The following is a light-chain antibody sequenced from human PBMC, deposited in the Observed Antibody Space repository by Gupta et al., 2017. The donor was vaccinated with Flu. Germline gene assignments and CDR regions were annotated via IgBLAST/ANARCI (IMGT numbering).Light chain of an antibody. J-gene: IGKJ1*01. V-gene: IGKV1-5*03. CDR2: QAS. CDR1: QSITSW. CDR3: QQYSSYST. Sequence: DIHMTQSPSTLSASVGDSVTITCRASQSITSWLAWYQQKPGKAPKLLIYQASTLGSGVPSRFSGSGSGTEFTLTITSLQPDDFATYYCQQYSSYSTFGQGTKVE.